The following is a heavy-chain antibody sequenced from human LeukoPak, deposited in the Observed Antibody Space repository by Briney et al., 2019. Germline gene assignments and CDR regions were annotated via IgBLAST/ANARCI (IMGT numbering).Heavy chain of an antibody. CDR3: ARVRGAYFYYYGMDV. Sequence: GGSLRLSCAASGFTFSSYAMHWVRQAPGKGLKWVAVISYDGSNKYYADSVKGRFTISRDNSKNTLYLQMNSLRAEDTAVYYCARVRGAYFYYYGMDVWGQGTTVTVSS. D-gene: IGHD3-10*01. J-gene: IGHJ6*02. CDR2: ISYDGSNK. CDR1: GFTFSSYA. V-gene: IGHV3-30*04.